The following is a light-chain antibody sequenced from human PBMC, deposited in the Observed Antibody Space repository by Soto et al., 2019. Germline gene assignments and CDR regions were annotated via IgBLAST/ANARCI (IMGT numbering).Light chain of an antibody. CDR2: KAS. CDR1: QSISSW. Sequence: DIQMTQSPSTLSASVGDRVTITCRASQSISSWLAWYQQKPGKAPKLLIYKASSLESGVPSRFSGSGSGTEFPLTISSLQPDDFATYYCQQYNSYWTFGQGTKVEI. V-gene: IGKV1-5*03. J-gene: IGKJ1*01. CDR3: QQYNSYWT.